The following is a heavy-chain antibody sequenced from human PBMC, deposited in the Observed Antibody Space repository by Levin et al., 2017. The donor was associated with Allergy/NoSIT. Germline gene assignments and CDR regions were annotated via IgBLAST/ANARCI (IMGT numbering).Heavy chain of an antibody. V-gene: IGHV4-61*01. CDR3: ARVDTVDTAMVFDY. J-gene: IGHJ4*02. CDR2: IYYSGST. Sequence: PSETLSLTCTVSGGSVSSGSYYWSWIRQPPGKGLEWIGYIYYSGSTNYNPSLKSRVTISVDTSKNQFSLKLSSVTAADTAVYYCARVDTVDTAMVFDYWGQGTLVTVSS. D-gene: IGHD5-18*01. CDR1: GGSVSSGSYY.